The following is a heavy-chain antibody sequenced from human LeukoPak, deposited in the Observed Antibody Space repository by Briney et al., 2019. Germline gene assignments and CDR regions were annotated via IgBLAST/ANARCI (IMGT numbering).Heavy chain of an antibody. D-gene: IGHD5-18*01. Sequence: GGSLRLSCAASGFTFSSYGMHWVRQAPGKGLEWVAVIWYDGSNKYYADSVKGRFTISRDNSKNTLYLQMNSLRAEDTAVYYCARVAVQLWLPGAFDYWGQGTLVTVSS. V-gene: IGHV3-33*01. CDR2: IWYDGSNK. J-gene: IGHJ4*02. CDR1: GFTFSSYG. CDR3: ARVAVQLWLPGAFDY.